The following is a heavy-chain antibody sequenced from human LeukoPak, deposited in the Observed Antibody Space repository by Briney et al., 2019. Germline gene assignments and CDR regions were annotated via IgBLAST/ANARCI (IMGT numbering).Heavy chain of an antibody. V-gene: IGHV3-48*01. CDR3: ARNWPHYTGSYFDAFDV. J-gene: IGHJ3*01. Sequence: PGGSLRLSCAASGFTFSRYSMNWVRQTPGKGLEWISYIRSSGTTIYYADSVKGRFTISRDNARNSLHLQMDSLRVEDTAVYHCARNWPHYTGSYFDAFDVWGQGTMVTVS. D-gene: IGHD1-26*01. CDR1: GFTFSRYS. CDR2: IRSSGTTI.